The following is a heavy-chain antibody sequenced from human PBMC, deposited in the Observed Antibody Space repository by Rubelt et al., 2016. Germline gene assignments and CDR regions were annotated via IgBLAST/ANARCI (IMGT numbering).Heavy chain of an antibody. Sequence: EVQLLESGGGLVQPGGSLRLSCAASGFTFSSYAMSWVRQAPGKGLEWVSAISGSGGSTYYADSVKGRLTMSGDNSTNTLYLQRNSLRAEDTAVYYCAKVGGGRVGAFDYWGQGTLVTVSS. CDR1: GFTFSSYA. V-gene: IGHV3-23*01. CDR2: ISGSGGST. D-gene: IGHD1-26*01. J-gene: IGHJ4*02. CDR3: AKVGGGRVGAFDY.